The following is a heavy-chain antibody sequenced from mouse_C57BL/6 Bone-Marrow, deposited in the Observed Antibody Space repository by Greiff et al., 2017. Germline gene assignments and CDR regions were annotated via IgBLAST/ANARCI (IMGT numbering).Heavy chain of an antibody. CDR3: ARRAVVAPFDY. Sequence: QVQLQQPGAELVKPGASVKLSCKASGYTFTSYWMHWVKQRPGQGLEWIGMIHPTSGSTNYNEKFKSKATLTVDKSSSTAYMQLSSLTSEDSAVYYCARRAVVAPFDYWGQGTTLTVSS. D-gene: IGHD1-1*01. J-gene: IGHJ2*01. CDR1: GYTFTSYW. CDR2: IHPTSGST. V-gene: IGHV1-64*01.